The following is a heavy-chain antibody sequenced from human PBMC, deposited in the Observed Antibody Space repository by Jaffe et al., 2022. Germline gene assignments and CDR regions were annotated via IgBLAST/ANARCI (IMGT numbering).Heavy chain of an antibody. D-gene: IGHD3-9*01. CDR1: GGTFSSYT. J-gene: IGHJ3*02. V-gene: IGHV1-69*08. CDR2: IIPILGIA. CDR3: ARELTGYYWVRGMGERQAGHDAFDI. Sequence: QVQLVQSGAEVKKPGSSVKVSCKASGGTFSSYTISWVRQAPGQGLEWMGRIIPILGIANYAQKFQGRVTITADKSTSTAYMELSSLRSEDTAVYYCARELTGYYWVRGMGERQAGHDAFDIWGQGTMVTVSS.